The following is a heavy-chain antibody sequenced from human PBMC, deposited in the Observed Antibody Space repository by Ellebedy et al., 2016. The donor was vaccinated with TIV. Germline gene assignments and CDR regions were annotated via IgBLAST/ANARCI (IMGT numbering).Heavy chain of an antibody. Sequence: PGGSLRLSCAASGFTFSAYWMIWVRQAPGKGLQWVANIKQDGSEKFYVDSVKGRFTISRDNSNNSLFLKMTSLTAEDTAVYYCAKNGFYYYYGMDVWGQGTTVTVSS. CDR2: IKQDGSEK. J-gene: IGHJ6*02. D-gene: IGHD1-1*01. CDR3: AKNGFYYYYGMDV. CDR1: GFTFSAYW. V-gene: IGHV3-7*01.